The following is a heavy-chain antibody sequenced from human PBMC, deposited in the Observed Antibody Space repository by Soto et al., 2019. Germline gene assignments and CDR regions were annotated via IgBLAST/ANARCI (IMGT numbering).Heavy chain of an antibody. D-gene: IGHD4-17*01. CDR2: INPNSGGT. J-gene: IGHJ4*02. CDR1: GYTFTGYY. Sequence: ASVKVSCKASGYTFTGYYMHWVRQAPGQGLEWMGWINPNSGGTNYAQKFQGWVTMTRDTSISTAYMELSRLRSDDTAVYYCARTVGGLYGDYYFDYWGQGTLVTVS. CDR3: ARTVGGLYGDYYFDY. V-gene: IGHV1-2*04.